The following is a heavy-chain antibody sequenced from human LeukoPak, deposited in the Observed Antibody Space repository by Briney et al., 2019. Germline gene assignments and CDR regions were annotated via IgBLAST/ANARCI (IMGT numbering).Heavy chain of an antibody. J-gene: IGHJ4*02. CDR1: GFTFSSYA. CDR3: ARTGYSSSWYNFDY. Sequence: PGGSLRLSCAASGFTFSSYAMHWVRQAPGKGLEWVAVISYDGSNKYYADSVKGRFTISRDNAKNSLYLQMNSLRAEDTAVYYCARTGYSSSWYNFDYWGQGTLVTVSS. CDR2: ISYDGSNK. D-gene: IGHD6-13*01. V-gene: IGHV3-30-3*01.